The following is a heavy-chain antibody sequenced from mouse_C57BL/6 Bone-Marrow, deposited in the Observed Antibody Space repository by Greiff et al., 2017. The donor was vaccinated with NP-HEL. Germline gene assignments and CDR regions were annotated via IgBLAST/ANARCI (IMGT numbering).Heavy chain of an antibody. CDR3: ASGNALYYYAMDY. CDR2: INPSSGYT. J-gene: IGHJ4*01. Sequence: QVQLKESGAELAKPGASVKLSCKASGYTFTSYWMHWVKQRPGQGLEWIGYINPSSGYTKYNQKFKDKATLTADKSSSTAYMQLSSLTYEDSAVYYCASGNALYYYAMDYWGQGTSVTVSS. V-gene: IGHV1-7*01. CDR1: GYTFTSYW. D-gene: IGHD2-1*01.